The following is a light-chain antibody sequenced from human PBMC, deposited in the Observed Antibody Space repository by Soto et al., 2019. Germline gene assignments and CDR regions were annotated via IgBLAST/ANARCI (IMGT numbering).Light chain of an antibody. J-gene: IGLJ2*01. Sequence: QSALTQPRSVSGSPGQSVTISCTGSSSDVGDYDYVSWYQHHPGKAPKLMIYDVTKRPSGVPDRFSGSKSGNTASLIISGLQADDEALYYCCSYAGSYTLIFGGGTKLTVL. CDR3: CSYAGSYTLI. CDR2: DVT. V-gene: IGLV2-11*01. CDR1: SSDVGDYDY.